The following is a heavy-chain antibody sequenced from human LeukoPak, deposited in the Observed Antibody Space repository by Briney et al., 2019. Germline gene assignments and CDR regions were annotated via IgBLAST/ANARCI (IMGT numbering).Heavy chain of an antibody. CDR1: GGTFSSYA. D-gene: IGHD2-2*01. Sequence: SVKVSCKASGGTFSSYAISWVRQAPGQGLEWMGGIIPIFGTANYAQKFQGRVTITADESTSTAYMELSSLRSEDTAVYYCARAHRYCSSTSCPYYYYMDVWGKGTTVTVSS. J-gene: IGHJ6*03. CDR3: ARAHRYCSSTSCPYYYYMDV. CDR2: IIPIFGTA. V-gene: IGHV1-69*01.